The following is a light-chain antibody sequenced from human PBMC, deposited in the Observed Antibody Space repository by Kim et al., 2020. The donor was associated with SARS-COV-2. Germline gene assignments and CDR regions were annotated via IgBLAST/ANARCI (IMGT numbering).Light chain of an antibody. Sequence: QLVLTQSPSASASLGASVKLTCTLSSGYSSYAIAWHQQQPEKGPRYLMKLNSDGSHSKGDGIPDRFSGSSSGAERYLTISSLQSEDEADYYCQTWGTGIHVFGGGTQLTVL. CDR2: LNSDGSH. CDR1: SGYSSYA. V-gene: IGLV4-69*01. J-gene: IGLJ3*02. CDR3: QTWGTGIHV.